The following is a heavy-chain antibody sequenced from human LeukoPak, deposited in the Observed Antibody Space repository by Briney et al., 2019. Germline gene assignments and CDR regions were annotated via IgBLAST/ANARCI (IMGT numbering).Heavy chain of an antibody. CDR3: ARVGAIFGVVTH. V-gene: IGHV4-61*02. CDR2: IYTSGST. J-gene: IGHJ4*02. Sequence: PSETLPLTCTVSGGSISSGSYYWSWIRQPAGKGLEWIGRIYTSGSTNYNPSLKSRVTISVDTSKNQFSLKLSSVTAADTAVYYCARVGAIFGVVTHWGQGTLVTVSS. CDR1: GGSISSGSYY. D-gene: IGHD3-3*01.